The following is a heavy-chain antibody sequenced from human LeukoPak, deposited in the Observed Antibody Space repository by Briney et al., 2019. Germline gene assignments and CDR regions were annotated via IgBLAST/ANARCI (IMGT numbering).Heavy chain of an antibody. CDR3: ARGRATVTTLSGMDV. CDR2: INPNTGGT. J-gene: IGHJ6*02. V-gene: IGHV1-2*04. D-gene: IGHD4-17*01. CDR1: GYTFIGYY. Sequence: ASVKVSCKASGYTFIGYYMHWVRQAPGQGLEWMGWINPNTGGTNYAQKFQGWVTMTRDTSISTAYMELSRLRSDGTAVYYCARGRATVTTLSGMDVRGQGTTVTVSS.